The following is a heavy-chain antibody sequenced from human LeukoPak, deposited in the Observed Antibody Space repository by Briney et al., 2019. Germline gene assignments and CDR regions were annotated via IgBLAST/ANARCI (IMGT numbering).Heavy chain of an antibody. Sequence: KLGESLKISCKGSGYTFTGYYMHWVRQAPGQGLEWMGWINPNSGGTNYAQKFQGRVTMTRDTSISTAYMELSRLRSDDTAVYYCARAVASNHYYYYMDVWGKGTTVTVSS. CDR3: ARAVASNHYYYYMDV. CDR1: GYTFTGYY. CDR2: INPNSGGT. V-gene: IGHV1-2*02. D-gene: IGHD2-15*01. J-gene: IGHJ6*03.